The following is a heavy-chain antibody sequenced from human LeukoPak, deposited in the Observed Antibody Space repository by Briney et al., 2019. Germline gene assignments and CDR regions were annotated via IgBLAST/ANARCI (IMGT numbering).Heavy chain of an antibody. D-gene: IGHD5-18*01. Sequence: GGSLRLSCAASGFTFSSYRMHWVRQAPGKGLEWVAFIRYDGSNKYYADSVKGRFTISRDNSKNTLYLQMNSLRAEDTAVYYCAKDRDTAMVYYYYYMDVWGKGTTVTVSS. J-gene: IGHJ6*03. CDR1: GFTFSSYR. CDR3: AKDRDTAMVYYYYYMDV. CDR2: IRYDGSNK. V-gene: IGHV3-30*02.